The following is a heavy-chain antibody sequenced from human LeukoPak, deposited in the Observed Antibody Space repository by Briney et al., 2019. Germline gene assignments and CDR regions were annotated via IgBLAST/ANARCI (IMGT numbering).Heavy chain of an antibody. V-gene: IGHV3-48*03. J-gene: IGHJ4*02. Sequence: GSLRLSCAASGFTFSSYEMNWVRQAPGKGLEWVSYISSSGSTIYYADSVKGRFTISRDNAKNSLYLQMNSLRAEDTAVYYCARDRYYGSGSYYDYWGQGTLVTVSS. CDR2: ISSSGSTI. CDR1: GFTFSSYE. D-gene: IGHD3-10*01. CDR3: ARDRYYGSGSYYDY.